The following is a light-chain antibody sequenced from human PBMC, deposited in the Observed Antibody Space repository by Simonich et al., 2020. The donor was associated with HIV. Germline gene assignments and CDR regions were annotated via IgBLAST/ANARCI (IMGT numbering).Light chain of an antibody. J-gene: IGKJ1*01. V-gene: IGKV4-1*01. CDR1: QSVLYSSNNKNY. CDR2: WAS. Sequence: DIVMTQSPDSLAVSLSERATINCKSSQSVLYSSNNKNYLAWYQKKPGQPPKLLIDWASTRESGVPDRFSGSGSGTDFTLTISSLQAEDVAVYYCQQYYSIPWTFGQGTKVEIK. CDR3: QQYYSIPWT.